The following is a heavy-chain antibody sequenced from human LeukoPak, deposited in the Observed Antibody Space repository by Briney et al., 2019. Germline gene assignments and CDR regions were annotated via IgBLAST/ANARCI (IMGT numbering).Heavy chain of an antibody. J-gene: IGHJ4*02. CDR2: ISSSSSYI. D-gene: IGHD4-11*01. V-gene: IGHV3-21*01. CDR3: ARDKWLTTTHYFDY. CDR1: GFSFSSYG. Sequence: GGSLRPSCATSGFSFSSYGMSWVRQAPGKGLEWVSSISSSSSYIYYADSVKGRFTVSRDNAKNSVYLQMNSLRAEDTAVYYCARDKWLTTTHYFDYWGQGTLVTVSS.